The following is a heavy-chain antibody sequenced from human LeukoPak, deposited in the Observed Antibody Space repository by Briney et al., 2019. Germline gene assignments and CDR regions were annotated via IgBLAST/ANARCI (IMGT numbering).Heavy chain of an antibody. Sequence: GGTLRLSCAASGFTFSSYAMSWVRQAPGKGLEWVSAISGSGGSTYYADSVKGRFTISRDNSKNTLYLQMNSLRAEDTAVYYCAKLSSGWYSVFDYWGQGTLVTVSS. CDR3: AKLSSGWYSVFDY. J-gene: IGHJ4*02. CDR1: GFTFSSYA. V-gene: IGHV3-23*01. CDR2: ISGSGGST. D-gene: IGHD6-19*01.